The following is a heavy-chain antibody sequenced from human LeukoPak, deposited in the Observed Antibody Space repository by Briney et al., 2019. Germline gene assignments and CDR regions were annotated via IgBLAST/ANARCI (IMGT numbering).Heavy chain of an antibody. D-gene: IGHD2-21*02. V-gene: IGHV1-69*04. J-gene: IGHJ4*02. CDR3: ARDLAYCGGDCYSRVSPFDY. Sequence: SVKVSCKASRGTFSSYAISWVRQAPGQGLEWMGRIIPILGIANYAQKFQGRVTITADKSTSTAYMELSSLRSEDTAVYYCARDLAYCGGDCYSRVSPFDYWGQGTLVTVSS. CDR2: IIPILGIA. CDR1: RGTFSSYA.